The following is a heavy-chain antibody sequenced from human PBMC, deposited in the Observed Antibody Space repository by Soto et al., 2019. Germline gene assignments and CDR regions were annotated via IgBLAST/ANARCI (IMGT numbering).Heavy chain of an antibody. CDR2: IYYSGST. CDR3: ARLYSSSWVDY. V-gene: IGHV4-39*01. Sequence: SETLSLTCTVSGGSVNSGSYYWSWIRQPPGKGLEWIGYIYYSGSTYYNPSLKSRVTISVDTSKNQFSLKLSSVTAADTAVYYCARLYSSSWVDYWGQGTLVTVSS. CDR1: GGSVNSGSYY. J-gene: IGHJ4*02. D-gene: IGHD6-6*01.